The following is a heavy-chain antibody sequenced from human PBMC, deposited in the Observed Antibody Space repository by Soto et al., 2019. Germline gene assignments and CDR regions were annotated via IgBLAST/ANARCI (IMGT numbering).Heavy chain of an antibody. CDR2: IKSKTDGGTT. CDR3: TTGPPPYYEYYYGMDV. CDR1: GFTFSNAW. J-gene: IGHJ6*02. V-gene: IGHV3-15*07. Sequence: EVQLVESGGGLVKPGGSLRLSCAASGFTFSNAWMNWVRQAPGKGLEWVGRIKSKTDGGTTDYAAPVKGRFTISRDESKNTLYLQMNSLKTEDTAVYYCTTGPPPYYEYYYGMDVWGQGTTVTVSS. D-gene: IGHD1-26*01.